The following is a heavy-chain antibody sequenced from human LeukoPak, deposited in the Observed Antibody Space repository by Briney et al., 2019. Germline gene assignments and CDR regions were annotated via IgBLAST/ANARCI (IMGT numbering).Heavy chain of an antibody. CDR1: GLNFDDYA. V-gene: IGHV3-43*02. CDR2: ISGDGGST. D-gene: IGHD3-22*01. CDR3: ARESDSSGWHDY. Sequence: QPGGSLRLSCAAPGLNFDDYAIHWVRQAPGKGLEWVSLISGDGGSTFYADSVRGRFTISRDNSKNSLYLQMSSLRSEDTAFYFCARESDSSGWHDYWGQGTLVTVSS. J-gene: IGHJ4*02.